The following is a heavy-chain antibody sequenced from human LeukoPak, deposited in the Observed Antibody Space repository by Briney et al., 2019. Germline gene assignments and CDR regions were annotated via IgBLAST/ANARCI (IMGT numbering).Heavy chain of an antibody. CDR3: ARSNWGPEA. CDR2: MNQLGNEI. V-gene: IGHV3-7*04. CDR1: GFTFSHYW. D-gene: IGHD7-27*01. Sequence: PGGSLRLSCLAYGFTFSHYWMTWVRRAPGRGLEWVANMNQLGNEIYYADSVKGRFTISRDNSKNSLYLQMRSLSVEDTAVYFCARSNWGPEAWGQGTQVTVSS. J-gene: IGHJ5*02.